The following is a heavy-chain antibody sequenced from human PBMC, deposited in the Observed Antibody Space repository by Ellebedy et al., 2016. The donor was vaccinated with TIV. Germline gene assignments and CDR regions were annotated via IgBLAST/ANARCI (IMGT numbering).Heavy chain of an antibody. CDR2: IYPGDSET. D-gene: IGHD6-19*01. CDR3: ARPGGRVAGWYYFDY. V-gene: IGHV5-51*01. CDR1: GNSFTSYW. J-gene: IGHJ4*02. Sequence: GESLKISCTGSGNSFTSYWIGWVRQMPVKGLEWMGIIYPGDSETRYSPSFQGQVTISADKSINTVYLHWSSLKASDTAIYYCARPGGRVAGWYYFDYWGQGTLVTVSS.